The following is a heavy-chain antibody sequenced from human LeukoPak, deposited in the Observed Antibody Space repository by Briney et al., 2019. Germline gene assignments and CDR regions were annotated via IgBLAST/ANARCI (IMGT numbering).Heavy chain of an antibody. CDR3: ARGLSGPADGMDV. D-gene: IGHD6-19*01. CDR2: IIPIFGTA. Sequence: ASVKVSCKASGGTFSSYAISWVRQAPGQGLEWMGGIIPIFGTANYAQKFQGRVTITADKSTSTAYMELSNLRSEDTAVYYCARGLSGPADGMDVWGKGTTVTVSS. J-gene: IGHJ6*04. V-gene: IGHV1-69*06. CDR1: GGTFSSYA.